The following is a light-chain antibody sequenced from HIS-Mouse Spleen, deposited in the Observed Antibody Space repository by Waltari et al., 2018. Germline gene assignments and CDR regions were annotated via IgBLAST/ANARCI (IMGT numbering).Light chain of an antibody. J-gene: IGKJ1*01. CDR3: QQHNSYPPT. V-gene: IGKV1-9*01. Sequence: DIQLTQSPSFLSASVGDRVTITCRASQGISSYLAWDQQKPGKAPKLLIYAASTLQSGVPSRFSGSGSGTEFTLTISSLQPEDFATYYCQQHNSYPPTFGQGTKVEIK. CDR1: QGISSY. CDR2: AAS.